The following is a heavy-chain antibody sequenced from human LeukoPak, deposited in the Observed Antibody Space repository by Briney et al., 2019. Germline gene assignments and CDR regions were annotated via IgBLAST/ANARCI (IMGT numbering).Heavy chain of an antibody. Sequence: PSETLSLTCAVYGGSFSGYYWNWIRQPPGKGLEWIGEINHSGSTNYNPSLKSRVTISVDTSKNQFSLKLSSVTAADTAVYYCARTTSLLRPFDYWGQGTLVTVSS. J-gene: IGHJ4*02. CDR1: GGSFSGYY. CDR2: INHSGST. D-gene: IGHD4-17*01. V-gene: IGHV4-34*01. CDR3: ARTTSLLRPFDY.